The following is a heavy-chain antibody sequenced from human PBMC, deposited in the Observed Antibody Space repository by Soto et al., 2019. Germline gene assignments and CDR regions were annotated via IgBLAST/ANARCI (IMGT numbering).Heavy chain of an antibody. CDR2: IIQDGSGK. V-gene: IGHV3-7*01. J-gene: IGHJ4*02. CDR3: AAGAYPFHY. Sequence: PGGSLRLSCAASGFSFRDSWMSWVRQAPGKGLEWVANIIQDGSGKYYVDSVKGRFTISRDNAKNSLYLQMNSLRAEDTAVYYCAAGAYPFHYWGQGTLVTVS. CDR1: GFSFRDSW.